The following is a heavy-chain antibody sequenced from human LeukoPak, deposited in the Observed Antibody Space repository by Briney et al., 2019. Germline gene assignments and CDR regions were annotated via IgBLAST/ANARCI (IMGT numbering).Heavy chain of an antibody. CDR1: GYTFTSYY. V-gene: IGHV1-46*01. D-gene: IGHD2-15*01. CDR3: ARGVFRGHIPDAFDI. Sequence: ASVKVSCTASGYTFTSYYMHWVRQAPGQGLEWMGIINPSGGSTSYAQKFQGRVTMTRDTSTSTVYMELSSLRSEDTAVYYCARGVFRGHIPDAFDIWGQGTMVTVSS. CDR2: INPSGGST. J-gene: IGHJ3*02.